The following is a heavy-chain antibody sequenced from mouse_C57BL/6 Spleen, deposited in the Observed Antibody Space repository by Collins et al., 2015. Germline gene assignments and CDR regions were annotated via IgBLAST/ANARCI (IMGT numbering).Heavy chain of an antibody. CDR2: IRNKANGYTT. D-gene: IGHD1-1*01. J-gene: IGHJ2*01. CDR3: ARYRFYYGQNFFDY. CDR1: GFTFTDYY. Sequence: EVNLVESGGGLVQPGGSLSLSCAASGFTFTDYYMNWVRQPPGKALEWLGFIRNKANGYTTEYSESVKGRFTISRDSSQSILYLQMNALRAEDSATYYCARYRFYYGQNFFDYWGQGTTLTVSS. V-gene: IGHV7-3*01.